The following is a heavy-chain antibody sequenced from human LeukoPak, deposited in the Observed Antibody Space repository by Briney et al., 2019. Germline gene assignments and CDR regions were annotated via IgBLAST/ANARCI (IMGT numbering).Heavy chain of an antibody. CDR3: VRGRGWLDS. V-gene: IGHV3-7*03. CDR2: INQDGSEK. D-gene: IGHD3-10*01. CDR1: GFTFSVYW. Sequence: GGSLRLSCLGSGFTFSVYWMTWVRQAPGKGLEWVANINQDGSEKEYVESVKGRFIISRDNAKNSLCLQMNSLRGEDTAVHYCVRGRGWLDSWGQGTLVTVSS. J-gene: IGHJ5*01.